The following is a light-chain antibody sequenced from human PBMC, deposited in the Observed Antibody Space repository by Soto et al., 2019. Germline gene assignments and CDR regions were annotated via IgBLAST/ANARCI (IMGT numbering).Light chain of an antibody. CDR1: QSVSSS. J-gene: IGKJ4*01. CDR3: QQRSSWPLT. V-gene: IGKV3-11*01. CDR2: DAS. Sequence: EIVLTQSPATLSLSPGETATLSCRASQSVSSSLAWYQQKPGQTPRLLIYDASNRATGIPARFSGSGSGTDFTLTDNSLEPEDFAVYYCQQRSSWPLTFGGGTKVEIK.